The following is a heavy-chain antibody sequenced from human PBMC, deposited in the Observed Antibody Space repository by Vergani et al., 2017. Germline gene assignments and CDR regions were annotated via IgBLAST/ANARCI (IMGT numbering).Heavy chain of an antibody. CDR1: GFTFDDYA. D-gene: IGHD1-26*01. Sequence: VQLVESGGGVVQPGGSLRLSCSASGFTFDDYAMHWVRQAPGKGLEWVSGISWNSGNIGYADSVKGRFTISRDNSKNTLYLQMNSLRAEDTAVYYCAKVFQGATVWDYWGQGTLVTVSS. J-gene: IGHJ4*02. CDR2: ISWNSGNI. V-gene: IGHV3-9*01. CDR3: AKVFQGATVWDY.